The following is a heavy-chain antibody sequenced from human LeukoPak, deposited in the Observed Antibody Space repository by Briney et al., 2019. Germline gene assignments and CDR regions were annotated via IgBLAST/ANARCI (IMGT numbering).Heavy chain of an antibody. D-gene: IGHD6-13*01. CDR1: GFTFSSYA. CDR2: ISSNGGST. J-gene: IGHJ4*02. V-gene: IGHV3-64*01. Sequence: PGGSLRLSCAASGFTFSSYAMHWVRQAPEKGLEYVSAISSNGGSTYYANSVKGRFTISRDNSKNTLYLQMGSLRAEDMAVYYCARTGYSSSWYENPGDYWGQGTLVTVSS. CDR3: ARTGYSSSWYENPGDY.